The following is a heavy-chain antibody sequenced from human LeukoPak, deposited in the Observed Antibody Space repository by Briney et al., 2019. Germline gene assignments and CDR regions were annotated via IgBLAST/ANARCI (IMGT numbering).Heavy chain of an antibody. CDR1: GFTFSSYW. V-gene: IGHV3-7*01. J-gene: IGHJ5*02. D-gene: IGHD5-18*01. CDR3: AREGDSYASP. Sequence: GXXKLSXAASGFTFSSYWMSWISQAPGKGLEWVANIKQDGSEKYYVDSVKGRLTISRDNAKNSLYLQMNSLRAEDTAVYYCAREGDSYASPWGQGTLVTVSS. CDR2: IKQDGSEK.